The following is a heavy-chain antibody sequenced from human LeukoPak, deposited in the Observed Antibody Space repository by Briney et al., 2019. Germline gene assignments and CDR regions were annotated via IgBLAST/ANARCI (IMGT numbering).Heavy chain of an antibody. J-gene: IGHJ6*03. CDR2: ISYDGSNK. V-gene: IGHV3-30*04. CDR3: ARSHIVVVVAASPYMDV. D-gene: IGHD2-15*01. CDR1: GFTFSSYA. Sequence: GRSLRLSCAASGFTFSSYAMHWVRQAPGKGLEWVAVISYDGSNKYYADSVKGRFTISRDNSKNTLYLQMNSLRAEDTAVYYCARSHIVVVVAASPYMDVWGKGTTVTVSS.